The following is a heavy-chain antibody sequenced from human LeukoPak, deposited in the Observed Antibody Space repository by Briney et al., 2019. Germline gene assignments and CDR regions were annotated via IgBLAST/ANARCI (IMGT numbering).Heavy chain of an antibody. Sequence: GSLRLSCAASGFTFSSYSMNWVRQAPGKGLEWVSSISSSSSYIYYADSVKGRFIISRDNSKNTLYLQLNSLRAEDTAVYYCARVDTSHLRYFDSWGQGTLVTVSS. CDR3: ARVDTSHLRYFDS. V-gene: IGHV3-21*04. D-gene: IGHD3-16*01. CDR1: GFTFSSYS. CDR2: ISSSSSYI. J-gene: IGHJ4*02.